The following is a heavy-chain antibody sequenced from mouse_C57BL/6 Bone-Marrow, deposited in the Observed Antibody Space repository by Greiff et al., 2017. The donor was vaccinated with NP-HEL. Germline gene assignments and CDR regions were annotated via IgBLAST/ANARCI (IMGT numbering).Heavy chain of an antibody. Sequence: EVQLQQSGAELVRPGASVKLSCTASGFNIKDDYMHWVKQRPEQGLEWIGWIDPENGDTEYASKVQGKATITADTSSNTAYLQLSSLTSEDTAVYYCTTLIIPSRYWGQGTTLTVSS. CDR1: GFNIKDDY. V-gene: IGHV14-4*01. CDR3: TTLIIPSRY. CDR2: IDPENGDT. D-gene: IGHD1-1*01. J-gene: IGHJ2*01.